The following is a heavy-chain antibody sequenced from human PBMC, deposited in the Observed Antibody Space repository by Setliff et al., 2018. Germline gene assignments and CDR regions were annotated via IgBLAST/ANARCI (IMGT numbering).Heavy chain of an antibody. CDR3: ARDPGWKQFDY. D-gene: IGHD6-19*01. CDR1: GFTLSNYW. V-gene: IGHV3-7*03. Sequence: PGGSLRLSCVDSGFTLSNYWMTWVRQAPGKGLEWVANIKQDSTEKYYVDSVRGRFTISRDNAKNSMYLQMNSLRAEDTAVYYCARDPGWKQFDYWGQGTLVTVSS. J-gene: IGHJ4*02. CDR2: IKQDSTEK.